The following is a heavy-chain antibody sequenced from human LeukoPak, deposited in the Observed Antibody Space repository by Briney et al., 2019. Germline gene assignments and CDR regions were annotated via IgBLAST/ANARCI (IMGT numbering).Heavy chain of an antibody. CDR2: IYNSGST. CDR1: GYSISSGYY. J-gene: IGHJ3*02. Sequence: SETLSLTCTVSGYSISSGYYLGWIRQPPGKGLDWIGYIYNSGSTNYNPSLKSRVTISEDTSKNHFSLKLSSVTAADTAMYHCARPPRGPFAFDIWGQGTMVTVSS. V-gene: IGHV4-38-2*02. D-gene: IGHD2-15*01. CDR3: ARPPRGPFAFDI.